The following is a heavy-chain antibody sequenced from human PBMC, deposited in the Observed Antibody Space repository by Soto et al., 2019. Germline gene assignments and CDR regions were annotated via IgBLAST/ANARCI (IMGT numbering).Heavy chain of an antibody. CDR3: ARDVSPGTRGSYFDAFDI. CDR1: GFTFSSDW. CDR2: IRKDGSKT. V-gene: IGHV3-7*05. J-gene: IGHJ3*02. D-gene: IGHD3-10*01. Sequence: EVRLVESGGGLVQPGGSLRLSCAASGFTFSSDWMTWVRQAPGKGLEWVANIRKDGSKTSYLDSVRGRFTISRDNAQSSLYLQMDRLRAEDTALYYCARDVSPGTRGSYFDAFDIWGQVTMVNVSS.